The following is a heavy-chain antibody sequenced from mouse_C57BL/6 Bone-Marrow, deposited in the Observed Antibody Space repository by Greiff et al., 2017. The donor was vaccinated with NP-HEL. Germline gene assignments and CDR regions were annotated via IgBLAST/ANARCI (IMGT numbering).Heavy chain of an antibody. D-gene: IGHD1-1*01. CDR3: ARRGANYYGSSFYFDY. V-gene: IGHV1-81*01. J-gene: IGHJ2*01. CDR1: GYTFTSYG. CDR2: IYPRSGNT. Sequence: QVQLQQSGAELARPGASVKLSCKASGYTFTSYGISWVKQRTGQGLEWIGEIYPRSGNTYYHEKFKGKATLTADKSSSTAYMELRSLTSEDSAVYVCARRGANYYGSSFYFDYWGQGTTLTVSS.